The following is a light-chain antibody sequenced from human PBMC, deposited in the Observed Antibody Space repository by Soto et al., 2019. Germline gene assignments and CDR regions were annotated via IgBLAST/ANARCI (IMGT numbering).Light chain of an antibody. Sequence: QSALTQPRSVSGSPGQSVTISCTGTSSDVGGYSYVSWFQQHPGKAPKLIIYDVSKRPSGVPDRFSGSKSGNTASLTISGLQAEDEADYYFCSFAGSYTLYVFGTVTKLTVL. CDR1: SSDVGGYSY. CDR3: CSFAGSYTLYV. J-gene: IGLJ1*01. V-gene: IGLV2-11*01. CDR2: DVS.